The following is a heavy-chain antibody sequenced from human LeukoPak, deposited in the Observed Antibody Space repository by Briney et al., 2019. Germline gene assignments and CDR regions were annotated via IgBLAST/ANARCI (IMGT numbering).Heavy chain of an antibody. V-gene: IGHV1-8*01. Sequence: GASVKVSCKASGYTFTSYDINWVRQATGQGLEWMGWMNPNSGNTGYAQKFQGRVTMTRNTSISTAYMELSSLRSDDTAVHYCARVGRESSTGWLDYWGQGTLVTVSS. CDR2: MNPNSGNT. J-gene: IGHJ4*02. D-gene: IGHD6-19*01. CDR1: GYTFTSYD. CDR3: ARVGRESSTGWLDY.